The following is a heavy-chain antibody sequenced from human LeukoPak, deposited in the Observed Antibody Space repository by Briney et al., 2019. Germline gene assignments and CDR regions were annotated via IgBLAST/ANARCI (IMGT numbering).Heavy chain of an antibody. V-gene: IGHV4-34*01. Sequence: SETLSLTCAVYGGSFSGYYWSWIRQPPGKGLEWIGEINHSGSTNYNPSLKSRVTISVDTSKNQFSLKLSSVTAADTAVYYCASVGRLRYYYGSERRGWFDPWGQGTLVTVSS. CDR2: INHSGST. D-gene: IGHD3-10*01. J-gene: IGHJ5*02. CDR3: ASVGRLRYYYGSERRGWFDP. CDR1: GGSFSGYY.